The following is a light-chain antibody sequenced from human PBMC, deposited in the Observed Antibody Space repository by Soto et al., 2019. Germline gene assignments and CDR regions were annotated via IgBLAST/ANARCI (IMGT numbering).Light chain of an antibody. Sequence: QSALTQPASVSGSPEQSITISCTGTRSDIGGYNYVSWYQQHPGKAPKLMIFEVRNRPSGVSDRFFGSKSGNTASLTISGLQAEDEADYYCSSYTSISTVVFGGGTKLTVL. CDR3: SSYTSISTVV. V-gene: IGLV2-14*01. CDR1: RSDIGGYNY. J-gene: IGLJ2*01. CDR2: EVR.